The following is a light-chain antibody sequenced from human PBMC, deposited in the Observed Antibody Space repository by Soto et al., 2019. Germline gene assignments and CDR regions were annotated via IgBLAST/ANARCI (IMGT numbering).Light chain of an antibody. J-gene: IGLJ1*01. CDR2: EGS. CDR1: SSDVGSYNL. Sequence: SVLTQPASVSGSPGQSITISCTGTSSDVGSYNLVSWYQQHPGKAPKLMIYEGSKRPSGVSNRFSGSKSGNTGSLTISGLQAEDEADYYCCSYAGRSTPYVFGTGTKVTAL. V-gene: IGLV2-23*01. CDR3: CSYAGRSTPYV.